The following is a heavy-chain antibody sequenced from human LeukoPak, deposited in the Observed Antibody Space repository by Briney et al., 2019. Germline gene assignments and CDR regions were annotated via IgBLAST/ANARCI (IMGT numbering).Heavy chain of an antibody. CDR3: ATNRGPYSSSAALGY. J-gene: IGHJ4*02. Sequence: GASVKVSCKASGYTFSNYNINWVRQAPGQGLEWMGWISAYNGNTNYAQKLQGRVTMTTDTSTSTAYMELSSLRSKDTAVYYCATNRGPYSSSAALGYWGQGTLVTVSS. V-gene: IGHV1-18*01. CDR1: GYTFSNYN. D-gene: IGHD6-6*01. CDR2: ISAYNGNT.